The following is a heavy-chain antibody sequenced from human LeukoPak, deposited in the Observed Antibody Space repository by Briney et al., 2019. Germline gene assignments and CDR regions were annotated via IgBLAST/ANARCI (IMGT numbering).Heavy chain of an antibody. CDR1: GYTFTGYH. J-gene: IGHJ4*02. V-gene: IGHV1-2*06. Sequence: ASVKVSCKASGYTFTGYHMHWVRQAPGQGLEWMGRINPNSGDTNYAQKFQGRVTMTRDTSISTAYVELSRLRSDDTAVYYCARDPIGSRWPYYFDYWGQGTLVTVSS. D-gene: IGHD6-13*01. CDR2: INPNSGDT. CDR3: ARDPIGSRWPYYFDY.